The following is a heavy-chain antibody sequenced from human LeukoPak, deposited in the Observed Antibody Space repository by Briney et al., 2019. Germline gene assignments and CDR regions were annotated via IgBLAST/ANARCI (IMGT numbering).Heavy chain of an antibody. Sequence: SETLSLTCTVSGGSISSYYWSWIRQPPGKGLEWIGYIYYSGSTNYNPSLKSRVTISVDTSKNQFSLKLSSVTAADTAVYYCARHDFSDYFDAFDIWGQGTMVTVSS. J-gene: IGHJ3*02. CDR2: IYYSGST. D-gene: IGHD3/OR15-3a*01. CDR1: GGSISSYY. CDR3: ARHDFSDYFDAFDI. V-gene: IGHV4-59*08.